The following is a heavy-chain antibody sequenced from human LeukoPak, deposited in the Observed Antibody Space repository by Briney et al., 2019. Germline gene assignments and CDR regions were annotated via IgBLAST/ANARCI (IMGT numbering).Heavy chain of an antibody. CDR1: GFTFSSYA. J-gene: IGHJ4*02. D-gene: IGHD1-1*01. Sequence: GGSLRLSCTASGFTFSSYAMSWVRQAPGKGLEWVSTISGSGGRVYYLNSVKGRFTISRDNSKNTLYLQMNTLRPEDTAVYYCAKDEEGTTDYWGQGTLVTVSS. CDR3: AKDEEGTTDY. V-gene: IGHV3-23*01. CDR2: ISGSGGRV.